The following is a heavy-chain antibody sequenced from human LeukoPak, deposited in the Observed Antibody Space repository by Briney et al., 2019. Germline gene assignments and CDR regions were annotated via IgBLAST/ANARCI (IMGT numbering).Heavy chain of an antibody. J-gene: IGHJ4*02. CDR3: ARFDSSLVRYFDY. CDR1: GGSISSGGYY. V-gene: IGHV4-30-2*01. D-gene: IGHD6-6*01. Sequence: SETLSLTCTVSGGSISSGGYYWSWIRQPPGKGLEWIGYIYHSGSTYYNPSLKSRVTISVDRSKNQFSLKLSSVTAADTAVYYCARFDSSLVRYFDYWGQGTLVTVSS. CDR2: IYHSGST.